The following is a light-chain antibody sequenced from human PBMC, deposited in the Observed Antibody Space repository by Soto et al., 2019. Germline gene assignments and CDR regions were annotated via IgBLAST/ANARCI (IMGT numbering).Light chain of an antibody. CDR3: FSYASRGTYV. CDR2: GVT. Sequence: QSVLTQPASVSGSPGQSITISCTGTSSDIGDYNLVSWYQQHPGQAPKLLIYGVTKRPSGVSNRFSASKSGNTASLTISGLPAEDEADYYCFSYASRGTYVFGTGTKVTV. CDR1: SSDIGDYNL. J-gene: IGLJ1*01. V-gene: IGLV2-23*02.